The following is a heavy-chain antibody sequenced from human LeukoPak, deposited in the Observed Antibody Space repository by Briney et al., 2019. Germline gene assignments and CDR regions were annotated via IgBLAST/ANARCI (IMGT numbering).Heavy chain of an antibody. V-gene: IGHV3-33*01. CDR2: IWYDGSNK. CDR1: GFTFSSYG. J-gene: IGHJ6*02. Sequence: GGSLRLSCAAYGFTFSSYGMHWVRQAPGKGLEWVAVIWYDGSNKYYADSVKGRFTISRDNSKNAPYLQMNSLRAEDTAVYYCARGEFAWIQGSYGMNVWGQGTTVTVSS. CDR3: ARGEFAWIQGSYGMNV. D-gene: IGHD5-18*01.